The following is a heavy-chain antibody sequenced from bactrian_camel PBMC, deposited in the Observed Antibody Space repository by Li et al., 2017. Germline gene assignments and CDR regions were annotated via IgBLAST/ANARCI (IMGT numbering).Heavy chain of an antibody. CDR2: ISASGGTT. V-gene: IGHV3S1*01. CDR1: GFTFSGNW. CDR3: VRDALWLARYYSTNDWAY. Sequence: HVQLVESGGGLVQPGGSLRLSCAASGFTFSGNWMHWVRQAPGKGLEWVSAISASGGTTIYADSVKGRFTISRDNAKNTVYLQMNSLEPEDTAVHYCVRDALWLARYYSTNDWAYWGQGTQVTVS. J-gene: IGHJ4*01. D-gene: IGHD4*01.